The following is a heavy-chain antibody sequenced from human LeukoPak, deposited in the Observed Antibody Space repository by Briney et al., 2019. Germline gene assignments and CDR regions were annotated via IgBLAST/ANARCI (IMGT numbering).Heavy chain of an antibody. CDR2: ISGSKTSI. CDR3: ASGLYHFWSDNS. CDR1: GFNLSSYT. D-gene: IGHD3-3*01. V-gene: IGHV3-21*01. J-gene: IGHJ5*02. Sequence: GGSLRLSCAVSGFNLSSYTMNWVRQAPGKGLEWVSSISGSKTSIYYAASVKGRFTSYRDNAKNSLYLQMNRQRVEDTAVYYCASGLYHFWSDNSWGQGTLVTVSS.